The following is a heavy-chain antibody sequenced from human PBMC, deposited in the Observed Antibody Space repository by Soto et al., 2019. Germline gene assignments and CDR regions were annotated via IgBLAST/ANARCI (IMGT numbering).Heavy chain of an antibody. CDR2: INPSGYST. V-gene: IGHV1-46*01. J-gene: IGHJ4*02. Sequence: GASVKVSCKASGYAFSNHYIHWVRQDPGQGFEWMGIINPSGYSTSYAQKFQGRVTMTRDTSTSTVYMEVSSLRTEDTAVYYCARVSAAKYDFWGQGTRVTVSS. CDR1: GYAFSNHY. D-gene: IGHD6-13*01. CDR3: ARVSAAKYDF.